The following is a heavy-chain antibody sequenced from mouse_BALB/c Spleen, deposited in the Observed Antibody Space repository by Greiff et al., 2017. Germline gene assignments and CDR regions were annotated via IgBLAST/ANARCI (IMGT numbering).Heavy chain of an antibody. CDR1: GYSITSDYA. Sequence: VQLKESGPGLVKPSQSLSLTCTVTGYSITSDYAWNRIRQFPGNKLEWMGYISYSGSTSYNPSLKSRISITRDTSKNQFFLQLNSVTTEDTATYYCAREDYGSSYNYWGQGTTLTVSS. CDR3: AREDYGSSYNY. V-gene: IGHV3-2*02. D-gene: IGHD1-1*01. J-gene: IGHJ2*01. CDR2: ISYSGST.